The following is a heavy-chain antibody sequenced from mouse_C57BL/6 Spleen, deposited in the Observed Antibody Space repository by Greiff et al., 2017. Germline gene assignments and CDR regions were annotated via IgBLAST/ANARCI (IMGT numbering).Heavy chain of an antibody. Sequence: EVQLVESGGGLVKPGGSLKLSCAASGFTFSSYAMSWVRQTPEKRLGWVATISDGGSYTYYPDNVKGRFTIARDNAKNNLYLQMSHLKSEDTAMYYGARGGDGYDGRYFDVWGTGTTVTVSS. CDR2: ISDGGSYT. CDR1: GFTFSSYA. D-gene: IGHD2-2*01. J-gene: IGHJ1*03. CDR3: ARGGDGYDGRYFDV. V-gene: IGHV5-4*01.